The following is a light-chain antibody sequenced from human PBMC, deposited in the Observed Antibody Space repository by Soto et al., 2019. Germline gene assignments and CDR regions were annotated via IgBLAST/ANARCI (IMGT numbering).Light chain of an antibody. Sequence: QSALTQPASVSGSPGQSITISCTGTSSDVGGYQYVSWYQQHPGKAPKLMIYEVHNRPSGVSNRFSASKSGSTASLTISGLQAEDEADYYCSSYTSTSTYVFGTGTKVTVL. CDR2: EVH. CDR1: SSDVGGYQY. J-gene: IGLJ1*01. V-gene: IGLV2-14*01. CDR3: SSYTSTSTYV.